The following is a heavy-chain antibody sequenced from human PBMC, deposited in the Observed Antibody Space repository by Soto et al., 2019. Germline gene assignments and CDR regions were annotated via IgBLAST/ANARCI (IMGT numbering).Heavy chain of an antibody. J-gene: IGHJ4*02. CDR3: ARDVGEQWLDLTYYFDY. CDR2: TYYRSKWYN. V-gene: IGHV6-1*01. CDR1: GDSVSSNSAA. D-gene: IGHD6-19*01. Sequence: SQTLSLTCAIPGDSVSSNSAAWNWIRQSPSRGLEWLGRTYYRSKWYNGYAVSVKSRITINPDTSKNQFSLQLNSVTPEDTAVYYCARDVGEQWLDLTYYFDYWGQGALVTVSS.